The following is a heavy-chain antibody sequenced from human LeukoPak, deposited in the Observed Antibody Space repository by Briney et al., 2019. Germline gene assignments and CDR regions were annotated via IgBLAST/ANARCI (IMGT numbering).Heavy chain of an antibody. J-gene: IGHJ4*02. D-gene: IGHD1-7*01. CDR3: ARRNYGGENFDY. CDR1: GGSISSCGYY. CDR2: IYYSGST. V-gene: IGHV4-31*03. Sequence: SETLSLTCTVSGGSISSCGYYWSWIRQHPGKGLEWIGYIYYSGSTYYNPSLKSRVTISVDTSKNQFSLKLSSVTAADTAVYYCARRNYGGENFDYWGQGTLVTVSS.